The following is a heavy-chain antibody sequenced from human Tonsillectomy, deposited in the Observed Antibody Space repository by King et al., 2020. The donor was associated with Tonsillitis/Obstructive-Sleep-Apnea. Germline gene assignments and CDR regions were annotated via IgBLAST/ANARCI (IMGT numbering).Heavy chain of an antibody. J-gene: IGHJ4*02. CDR3: ARTPPPTTVTTFDY. Sequence: VQLVESGGGLVQPGGSLRLSCAASGFTFSSYWMHWVRQAPGKGLVWVSHINSDGSSTSYAASVKGRFTISRDNAKNTLYLQMNSLRAEDTAVYSCARTPPPTTVTTFDYWGQGTLVTVSS. CDR2: INSDGSST. D-gene: IGHD4-17*01. V-gene: IGHV3-74*01. CDR1: GFTFSSYW.